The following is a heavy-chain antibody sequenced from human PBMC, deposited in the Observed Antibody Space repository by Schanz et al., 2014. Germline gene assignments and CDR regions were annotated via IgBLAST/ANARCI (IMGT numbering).Heavy chain of an antibody. CDR3: ARLPVGYGSGIWDV. CDR1: GGSFSGYY. V-gene: IGHV3-23*01. D-gene: IGHD3-10*01. J-gene: IGHJ6*02. CDR2: ISASGGST. Sequence: VQLQQWGAGLLKPSETLSLTCAVYGGSFSGYYWSWIRQPPGKGLEWVSTISASGGSTYYADSVKGRFTISRDNSKNSLFLQMNSLRVEDTAVYYCARLPVGYGSGIWDVWGQGTSVTVSS.